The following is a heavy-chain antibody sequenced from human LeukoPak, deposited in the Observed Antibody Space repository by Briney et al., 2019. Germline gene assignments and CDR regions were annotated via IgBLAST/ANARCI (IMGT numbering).Heavy chain of an antibody. V-gene: IGHV1-69*10. D-gene: IGHD6-19*01. CDR1: GGTFSSNA. J-gene: IGHJ4*02. Sequence: SVKVSCKASGGTFSSNAISWMRQAPGQGLEWMGRIIPVLNRANYAQKFQGRVTITADTSTSTAYMELSSLRSEDTAVYYCAISSGWYYFDYWGQGTLVTVSS. CDR2: IIPVLNRA. CDR3: AISSGWYYFDY.